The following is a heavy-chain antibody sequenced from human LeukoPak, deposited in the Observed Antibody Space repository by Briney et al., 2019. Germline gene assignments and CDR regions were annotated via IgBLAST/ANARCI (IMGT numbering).Heavy chain of an antibody. CDR1: GYTFTDYY. D-gene: IGHD6-19*01. J-gene: IGHJ1*01. Sequence: GASVKVSCKASGYTFTDYYLHWVRQAPGQGLEWMGWIHPNGGGTNYAQKFQGRVAMTRDTSISTAYMELSSRRSDDTAVYYWARLAAVPGWGQGTLVTVSS. V-gene: IGHV1-2*02. CDR2: IHPNGGGT. CDR3: ARLAAVPG.